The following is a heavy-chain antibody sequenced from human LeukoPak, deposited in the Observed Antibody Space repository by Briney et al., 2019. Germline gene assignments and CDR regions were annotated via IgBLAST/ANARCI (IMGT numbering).Heavy chain of an antibody. D-gene: IGHD3-22*01. CDR2: IYSGGST. V-gene: IGHV3-66*01. CDR1: GFTVSSNY. J-gene: IGHJ6*02. Sequence: GGSLRLSCAASGFTVSSNYMSWVRQAPGKGLEWVSVIYSGGSTYYADSVKGRFTISRDNSKNTLYLQMNSLRAEDTAVYYCARDNYYDSSSYLDVWGQGTTVTVSS. CDR3: ARDNYYDSSSYLDV.